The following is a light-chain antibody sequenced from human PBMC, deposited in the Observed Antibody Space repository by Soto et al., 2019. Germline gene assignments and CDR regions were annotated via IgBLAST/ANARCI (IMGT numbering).Light chain of an antibody. J-gene: IGKJ4*01. CDR1: QILLHSDRKTY. V-gene: IGKV1-33*01. CDR2: DAS. Sequence: MTQTPLSLSVTPVHPASISFKSSQILLHSDRKTYLNWYQQKPGKAPKLLIYDASNLETGVPSRFSGSGSGTDFTFTISSLQPEDIATYYCQQYDNLPLTFGGGTKVDIK. CDR3: QQYDNLPLT.